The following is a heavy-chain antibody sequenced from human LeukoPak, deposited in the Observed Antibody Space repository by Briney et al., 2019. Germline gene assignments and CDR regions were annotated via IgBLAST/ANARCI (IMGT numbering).Heavy chain of an antibody. Sequence: ASVKVSCKASGYTFTGYYMHWVRQAPGQGLEWMGWINPNSGGTNYAQKFQGRVTMTEDTSTDTAYMELSSLRSEDTAVYYCARLLWFGEVNWFDPWGQGTLVTVSS. V-gene: IGHV1-2*02. CDR3: ARLLWFGEVNWFDP. CDR2: INPNSGGT. J-gene: IGHJ5*02. CDR1: GYTFTGYY. D-gene: IGHD3-10*01.